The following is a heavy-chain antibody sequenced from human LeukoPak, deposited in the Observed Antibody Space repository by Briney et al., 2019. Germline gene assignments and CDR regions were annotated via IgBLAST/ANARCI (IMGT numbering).Heavy chain of an antibody. D-gene: IGHD6-19*01. Sequence: GGSLRLSCAASGFTFRAYAMNWVRQAPGKGLEWVSSISSSSSYIYYADSVKGRFTISRDNAKNSLYLQMNSLRAEDTAVYYCARDTDAGYSSGWYVDYFDYWGQGTLVTVSS. CDR3: ARDTDAGYSSGWYVDYFDY. CDR2: ISSSSSYI. V-gene: IGHV3-21*01. J-gene: IGHJ4*02. CDR1: GFTFRAYA.